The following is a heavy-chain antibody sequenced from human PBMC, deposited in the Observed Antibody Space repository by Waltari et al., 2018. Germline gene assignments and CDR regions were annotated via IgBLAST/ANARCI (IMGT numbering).Heavy chain of an antibody. Sequence: EVQLVESGGGLVKPGGSLTLSCEASGLTSNSVTMTWVRQAPGKGLEWLSTIASGSDYIFYAVSVRGRFTISRDNARSTVNLRMNSLRTEDTAVYYCVKGGYIISDYWGQGIQVIVSS. V-gene: IGHV3-21*02. D-gene: IGHD3-22*01. CDR3: VKGGYIISDY. J-gene: IGHJ4*02. CDR2: IASGSDYI. CDR1: GLTSNSVT.